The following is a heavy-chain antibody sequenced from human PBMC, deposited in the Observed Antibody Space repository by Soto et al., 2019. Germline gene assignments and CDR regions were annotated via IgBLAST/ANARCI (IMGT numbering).Heavy chain of an antibody. J-gene: IGHJ4*02. Sequence: GGSLRLSCAASGFTFDDYTMHWVRQAPGKGLEWVSLISWDGGSTYYADSVKGRFTISRDNSKNSLYLQMNSLRTEDTALYYCAKDEADRPSGWSFDYWGQGTLVTVSS. D-gene: IGHD6-19*01. V-gene: IGHV3-43*01. CDR3: AKDEADRPSGWSFDY. CDR2: ISWDGGST. CDR1: GFTFDDYT.